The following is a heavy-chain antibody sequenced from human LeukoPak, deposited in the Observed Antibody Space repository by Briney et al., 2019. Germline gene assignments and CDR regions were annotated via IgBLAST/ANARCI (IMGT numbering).Heavy chain of an antibody. CDR1: GYTFTSYD. D-gene: IGHD3-10*01. CDR3: ARGRFGEFRLDY. CDR2: MNPNSANA. Sequence: ASVKVSCKASGYTFTSYDINWVRQATGQGLEWMGWMNPNSANAGYAQKFQGRVTMTGDTSMTTAYMELRSLRSEDTAVYYCARGRFGEFRLDYWGQGTLVTVSS. V-gene: IGHV1-8*01. J-gene: IGHJ4*02.